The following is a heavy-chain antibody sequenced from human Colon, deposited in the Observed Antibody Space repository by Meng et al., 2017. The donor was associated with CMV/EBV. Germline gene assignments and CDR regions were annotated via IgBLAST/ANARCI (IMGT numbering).Heavy chain of an antibody. CDR2: INWNGGST. Sequence: GESLKISCEASGFTFDDYGMSWVRQAPGKGLEWVSGINWNGGSTGYADSVKGRFTISRDNAKNSLYLQMNSLRAEDTVLYYCARDPHPAPPNDFWNPFFDYWGQGTLVTVSS. V-gene: IGHV3-20*04. J-gene: IGHJ4*02. D-gene: IGHD3-3*01. CDR3: ARDPHPAPPNDFWNPFFDY. CDR1: GFTFDDYG.